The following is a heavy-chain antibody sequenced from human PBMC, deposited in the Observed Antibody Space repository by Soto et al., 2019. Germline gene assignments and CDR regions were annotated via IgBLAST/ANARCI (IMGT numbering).Heavy chain of an antibody. D-gene: IGHD3-9*01. CDR1: GGSFSGYY. CDR2: INHSGST. V-gene: IGHV4-34*01. Sequence: TSETLSLTCAVYGGSFSGYYWSWIRQPPGKGLEWIGEINHSGSTDYNPSLKSRVTISVDTSKNQFSLKLSSVTAADTAVYYCALSYYDILTGYTVGYYYYGMDVWGQGTTVTV. J-gene: IGHJ6*02. CDR3: ALSYYDILTGYTVGYYYYGMDV.